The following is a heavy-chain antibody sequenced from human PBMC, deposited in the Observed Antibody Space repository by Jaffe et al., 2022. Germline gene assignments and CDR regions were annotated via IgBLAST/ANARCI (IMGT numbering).Heavy chain of an antibody. CDR2: INPSGGST. V-gene: IGHV1-46*03. CDR1: GYTFTSYY. J-gene: IGHJ4*02. D-gene: IGHD4-17*01. CDR3: ARTSWGEVTTAYYFDY. Sequence: QVQLVQSGAEVKKPGASVKVSCKASGYTFTSYYMHWVRQAPGQGLEWMGIINPSGGSTSYAQKFQGRVTMTRDTSTSTVYMELSSLRSEDTAVYYCARTSWGEVTTAYYFDYWGQGTLVTVSS.